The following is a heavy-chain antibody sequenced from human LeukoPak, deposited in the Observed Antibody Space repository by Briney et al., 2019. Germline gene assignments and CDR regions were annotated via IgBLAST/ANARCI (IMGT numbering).Heavy chain of an antibody. CDR2: IKTDGSEK. V-gene: IGHV3-7*01. CDR1: GFTFSNYW. J-gene: IGHJ4*02. D-gene: IGHD6-13*01. CDR3: AKQAAADSY. Sequence: GGSLRLSCEGSGFTFSNYWMGWVRQAPGKGLQWVANIKTDGSEKYYVDSVKGRFTISRDNAKNSLYLQMNSLRAEDTAVYYCAKQAAADSYWGQGTLVTVSS.